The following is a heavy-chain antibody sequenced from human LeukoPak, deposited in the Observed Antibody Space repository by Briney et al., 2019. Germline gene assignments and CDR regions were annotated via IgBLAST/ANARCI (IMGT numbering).Heavy chain of an antibody. CDR1: GGSFSGYY. CDR3: ARGPYSSSWYK. Sequence: SETLSLTCAVYGGSFSGYYWSWIRQPPGKGLEWIGEINHSGSTNYNPSLKSRVTISVDTSKNQFSLKLSPVTAADTAVYYCARGPYSSSWYKWGQGTLVTVSS. J-gene: IGHJ4*02. D-gene: IGHD6-13*01. V-gene: IGHV4-34*01. CDR2: INHSGST.